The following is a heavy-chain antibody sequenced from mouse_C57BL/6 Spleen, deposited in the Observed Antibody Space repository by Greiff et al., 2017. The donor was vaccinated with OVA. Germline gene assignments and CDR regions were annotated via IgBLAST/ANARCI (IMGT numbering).Heavy chain of an antibody. V-gene: IGHV1-69*01. Sequence: QVQLQQSGAELLMPGASVKLSCKASGYTFTSYWMHWVKQRPGQGLEWIGEIDPSDSYTNYNQKFKGKSTLTVDKSSSTAYMQLSSLTSEDSAVYYCARSRVRYFDYWGQGTTLTVSS. J-gene: IGHJ2*01. CDR2: IDPSDSYT. CDR1: GYTFTSYW. D-gene: IGHD2-14*01. CDR3: ARSRVRYFDY.